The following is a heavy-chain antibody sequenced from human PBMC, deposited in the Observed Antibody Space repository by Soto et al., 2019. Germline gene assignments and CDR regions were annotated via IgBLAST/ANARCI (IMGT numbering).Heavy chain of an antibody. CDR2: MNPNSGNT. V-gene: IGHV1-8*01. D-gene: IGHD1-26*01. CDR3: ARVGARGYNWFDP. J-gene: IGHJ5*02. CDR1: GCTFTSYD. Sequence: VASVKVSCKASGCTFTSYDINWVRQATGQGLEWMGWMNPNSGNTGYAQKFQGRVTMTRNTSISTAYMELSSLRSEDTAVYYCARVGARGYNWFDPWGQGTLVTVSS.